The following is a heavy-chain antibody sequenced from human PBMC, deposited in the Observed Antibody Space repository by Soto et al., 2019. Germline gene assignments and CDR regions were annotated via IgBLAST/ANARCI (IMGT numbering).Heavy chain of an antibody. V-gene: IGHV1-2*02. D-gene: IGHD3-22*01. CDR2: INPKSGGT. J-gene: IGHJ4*02. CDR3: ARGGTFAYDTSGYSVY. CDR1: GYTFSAYY. Sequence: GASVKVSCKTSGYTFSAYYMHWVRQAPGQGLEWMGWINPKSGGTLYAQKFQGRVTMTRDTSISTAYMELSRLRSDGTAVYYCARGGTFAYDTSGYSVYWGQGTLVTVSS.